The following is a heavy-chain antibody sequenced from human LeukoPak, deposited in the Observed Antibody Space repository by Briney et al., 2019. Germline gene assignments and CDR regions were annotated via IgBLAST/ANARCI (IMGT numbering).Heavy chain of an antibody. CDR3: ARDSGSGSYSGD. J-gene: IGHJ4*02. CDR2: IYYSGST. D-gene: IGHD3-10*01. CDR1: GGSISSGGYY. V-gene: IGHV4-31*03. Sequence: SETLSLTCTVSGGSISSGGYYWSWLRQHPGKGLEWIGYIYYSGSTYYNPSLKSRVTISVDTSKNQFSLKLSSVTAADTAVYYCARDSGSGSYSGDWGQGTLVTVSS.